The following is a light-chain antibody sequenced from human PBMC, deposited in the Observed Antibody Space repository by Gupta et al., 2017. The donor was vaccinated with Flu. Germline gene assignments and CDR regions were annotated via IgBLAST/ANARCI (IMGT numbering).Light chain of an antibody. J-gene: IGKJ1*01. V-gene: IGKV3-15*01. CDR1: QSVSSN. Sequence: EIVMTQSPATLSVSPGERATLSCRASQSVSSNLAWYQQKPGQAPRHLIYGASTRATGSPARFSGSGSGTEFTITISSMQSEDFAVNYCQQYNKGPRTFGQGTKVEIK. CDR2: GAS. CDR3: QQYNKGPRT.